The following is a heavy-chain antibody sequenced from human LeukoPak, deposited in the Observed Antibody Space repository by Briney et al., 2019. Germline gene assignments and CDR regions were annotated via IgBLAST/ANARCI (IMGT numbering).Heavy chain of an antibody. D-gene: IGHD6-19*01. CDR3: ARKIAVAGGGFDP. CDR1: GGSVSSGSYY. Sequence: SETLSLTCTVSGGSVSSGSYYWSWIRQPPGKGLEWIGYIYYSGRTNYNPSLKSRVTISVDTSKNQFSLKLSSVTAADTAVYYCARKIAVAGGGFDPWGQGTLVTVSS. CDR2: IYYSGRT. V-gene: IGHV4-61*01. J-gene: IGHJ5*02.